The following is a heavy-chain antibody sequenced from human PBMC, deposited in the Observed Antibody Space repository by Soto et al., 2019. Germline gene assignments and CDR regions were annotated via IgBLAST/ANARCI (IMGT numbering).Heavy chain of an antibody. CDR1: GFTFSTYG. V-gene: IGHV3-33*01. CDR3: ARDLGSFGTLGGSYFDY. D-gene: IGHD3-16*01. Sequence: TGGSLRLSCAASGFTFSTYGFHWVRQAPGKGLEWVALIWYDGSNKYYADSLKGRFTISRADSRNTLYLQMNSLRAEDTALYYCARDLGSFGTLGGSYFDYWGQGTLVTVSS. J-gene: IGHJ4*02. CDR2: IWYDGSNK.